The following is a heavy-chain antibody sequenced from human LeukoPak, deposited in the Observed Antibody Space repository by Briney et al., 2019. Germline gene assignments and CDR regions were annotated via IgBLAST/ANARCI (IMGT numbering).Heavy chain of an antibody. J-gene: IGHJ4*02. CDR2: ISGSGGST. D-gene: IGHD3-16*02. V-gene: IGHV3-23*01. Sequence: PGGSLRLSCAASGFTFSSYAMSWVRQAPGKGLEWVSAISGSGGSTYYADSVKGRFTISRDNSKNTLYLQMNSLRAEDTAVYYCAKDGGGGSMITFGGVIVPTCYFDYWGQGTLVTVSS. CDR1: GFTFSSYA. CDR3: AKDGGGGSMITFGGVIVPTCYFDY.